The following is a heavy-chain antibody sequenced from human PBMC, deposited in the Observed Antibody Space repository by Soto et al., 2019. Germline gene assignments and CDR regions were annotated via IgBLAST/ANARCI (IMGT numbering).Heavy chain of an antibody. Sequence: SETLPLTCTVSGGSISSGGYYWSWIRKHPGKGLEWIGYIYYSGSTYYNPSLKSRVTISVDTSKNQFSLKLSSVTAADTAVYYCARADSGSYITFDYWGQGTLVTVSS. CDR3: ARADSGSYITFDY. V-gene: IGHV4-31*03. CDR2: IYYSGST. J-gene: IGHJ4*02. CDR1: GGSISSGGYY. D-gene: IGHD1-26*01.